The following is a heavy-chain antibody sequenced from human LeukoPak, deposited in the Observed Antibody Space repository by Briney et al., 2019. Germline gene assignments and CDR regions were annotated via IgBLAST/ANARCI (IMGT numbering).Heavy chain of an antibody. CDR2: IYYSGST. D-gene: IGHD3-10*01. Sequence: SETLSLTCTVSGGSISSGGYYWSWIRQHPGKGLEWIGYIYYSGSTYYNPSLKSRVTISVDTSKNQFSLKLSSVTAADTAVYYCARYYYGSGSYPDAYYYYGMDVWGKGTTVTVTS. V-gene: IGHV4-31*03. CDR3: ARYYYGSGSYPDAYYYYGMDV. J-gene: IGHJ6*04. CDR1: GGSISSGGYY.